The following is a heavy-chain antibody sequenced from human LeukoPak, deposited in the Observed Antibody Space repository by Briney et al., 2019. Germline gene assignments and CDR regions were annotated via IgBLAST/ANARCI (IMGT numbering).Heavy chain of an antibody. Sequence: ASVKVSCKASGGTFSSYAISWVRQAPGQGLEWVGRIIPIFGTANYAQKFQGRVTITTDESTSTAYMELSSLRSEDTAVYYCAREVVVVVAATQGAFDLWGQGTMVTVSS. CDR3: AREVVVVVAATQGAFDL. D-gene: IGHD2-15*01. J-gene: IGHJ3*01. V-gene: IGHV1-69*05. CDR2: IIPIFGTA. CDR1: GGTFSSYA.